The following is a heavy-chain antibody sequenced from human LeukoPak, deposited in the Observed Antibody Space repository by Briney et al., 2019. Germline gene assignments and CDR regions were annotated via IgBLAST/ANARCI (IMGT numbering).Heavy chain of an antibody. CDR1: GFTFSSYG. CDR2: IWYDGSNK. Sequence: GGSLRLSCAASGFTFSSYGMHWVRQAPGKGLEWVAVIWYDGSNKYYADSVKGRFTISRDNSKNSLYLQMNSLRAEDTAVYYCARRGITGTTRGWFDPWGQGTLVTVSS. D-gene: IGHD1-20*01. V-gene: IGHV3-33*01. J-gene: IGHJ5*02. CDR3: ARRGITGTTRGWFDP.